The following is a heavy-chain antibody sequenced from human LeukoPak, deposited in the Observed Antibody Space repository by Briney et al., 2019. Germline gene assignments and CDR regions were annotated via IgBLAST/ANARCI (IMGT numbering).Heavy chain of an antibody. V-gene: IGHV3-48*03. Sequence: GGALRLSCAASGFTFSSYEMNWVRQAPGKGLEWVSYISSSGSTIYYADSVKGRFTISRDNARNSLYLQMNSLRAEDTAVYYCARDKNDAFDIWGQGTMVTVSS. CDR3: ARDKNDAFDI. J-gene: IGHJ3*02. CDR2: ISSSGSTI. CDR1: GFTFSSYE.